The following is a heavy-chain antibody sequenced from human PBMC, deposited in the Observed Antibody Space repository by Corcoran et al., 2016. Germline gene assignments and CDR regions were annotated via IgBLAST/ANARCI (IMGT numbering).Heavy chain of an antibody. Sequence: QVTLRESGPALVKPTQTLTLTCTFSGFSLSTSGMCVSWIRQPPGKALEWLALIDWDDDKYYSTSLKPRLTISTDTSKTQVVLTMTNMDPVDKATYYCARERHGYQKWYYGMDVWGQGTTVSVSS. CDR3: ARERHGYQKWYYGMDV. J-gene: IGHJ6*02. CDR1: GFSLSTSGMC. V-gene: IGHV2-70*01. D-gene: IGHD5-12*01. CDR2: IDWDDDK.